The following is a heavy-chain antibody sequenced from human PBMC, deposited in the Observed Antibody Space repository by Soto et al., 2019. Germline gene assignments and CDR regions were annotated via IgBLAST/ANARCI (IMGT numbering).Heavy chain of an antibody. CDR3: ARGRAKHDYTRRQQVDY. CDR2: IYYSGST. CDR1: GGSISSGGYY. J-gene: IGHJ4*02. V-gene: IGHV4-31*03. D-gene: IGHD4-4*01. Sequence: SETLSLTCTVSGGSISSGGYYWSWIRQHPGKGLEWIGYIYYSGSTYYNPSLKSRVTISVDTSKNQFSLKLSSVTAADTAVYYCARGRAKHDYTRRQQVDYWGQGTLVTVSS.